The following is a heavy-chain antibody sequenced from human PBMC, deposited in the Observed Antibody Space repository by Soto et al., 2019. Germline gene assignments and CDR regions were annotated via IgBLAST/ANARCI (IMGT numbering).Heavy chain of an antibody. V-gene: IGHV4-59*01. CDR2: IYYSGST. CDR3: ARIFTYYDILTGPFDY. Sequence: SETLSLTCTVSGGSISSYYWSWIRQPPGKGLEWIGYIYYSGSTNYNPSLKSRVTISVDTSKNQFSPKLSSVTAADTAVYYCARIFTYYDILTGPFDYWGQGTLVTVSS. J-gene: IGHJ4*02. D-gene: IGHD3-9*01. CDR1: GGSISSYY.